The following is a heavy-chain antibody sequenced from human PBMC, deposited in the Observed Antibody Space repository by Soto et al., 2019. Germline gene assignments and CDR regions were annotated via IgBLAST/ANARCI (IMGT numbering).Heavy chain of an antibody. J-gene: IGHJ4*02. Sequence: SETLSLTCTVSGGSISSGGYYWSWIRQHPGEGLEWIGYIYYSGSTYYNPSLKSRVTISVDTSKNQFSLKLSSVTAADTAVYYCARWNYYDSSGYYRSVDYWGQGTLVTVSS. D-gene: IGHD3-22*01. CDR1: GGSISSGGYY. CDR2: IYYSGST. V-gene: IGHV4-31*03. CDR3: ARWNYYDSSGYYRSVDY.